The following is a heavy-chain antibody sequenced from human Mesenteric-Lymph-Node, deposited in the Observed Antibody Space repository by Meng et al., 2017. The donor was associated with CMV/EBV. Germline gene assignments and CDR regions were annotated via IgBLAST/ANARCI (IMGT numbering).Heavy chain of an antibody. D-gene: IGHD3-3*01. J-gene: IGHJ6*02. Sequence: GESLKISCAASGFTFSSYWMSWVRQAPGKGLEWVANIKQDGSEKYYVDSVKGRFTISRDNAKNSLYLQMNSLRAEDTAVYYCAKDRLGLIFGVVIVYYYYYGMDVWGQGTTVTVSS. CDR3: AKDRLGLIFGVVIVYYYYYGMDV. CDR2: IKQDGSEK. CDR1: GFTFSSYW. V-gene: IGHV3-7*03.